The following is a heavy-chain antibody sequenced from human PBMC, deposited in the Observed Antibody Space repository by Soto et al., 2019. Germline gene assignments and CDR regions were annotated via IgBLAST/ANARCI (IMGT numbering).Heavy chain of an antibody. J-gene: IGHJ6*02. V-gene: IGHV6-1*01. CDR2: TYYRSKWYN. D-gene: IGHD6-13*01. Sequence: PSQTLSLTCAISGDSVSSNSAAWNWIRQSPSRGLEWLGRTYYRSKWYNDYAVSVKSRITINPDTSKNQFSLQLNSVTPEDTAVYYCARDPSSSWYPYYYGMDVWGQGTTVTVSS. CDR3: ARDPSSSWYPYYYGMDV. CDR1: GDSVSSNSAA.